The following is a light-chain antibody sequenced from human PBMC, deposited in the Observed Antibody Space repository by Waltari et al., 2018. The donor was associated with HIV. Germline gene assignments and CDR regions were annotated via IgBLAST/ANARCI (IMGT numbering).Light chain of an antibody. CDR3: AAWDDSLSWV. CDR1: NSNIGSNT. Sequence: QSVLTQPPSASGTPGQGVSISCSGSNSNIGSNTVTWYRQLPGTAPKLLIYSHNQRPSGVPDRFSGSKSGTSASLAISGLQSEDEADYYCAAWDDSLSWVFGRGTKLTVL. J-gene: IGLJ3*02. V-gene: IGLV1-44*01. CDR2: SHN.